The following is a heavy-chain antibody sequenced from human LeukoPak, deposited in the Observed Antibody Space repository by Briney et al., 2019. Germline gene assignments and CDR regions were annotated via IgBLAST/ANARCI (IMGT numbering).Heavy chain of an antibody. D-gene: IGHD3-10*01. J-gene: IGHJ1*01. V-gene: IGHV3-23*01. CDR2: ISGSGYST. CDR1: GFTFTSYA. CDR3: AKDRSGSTAEYFQH. Sequence: GGSLRLFCAASGFTFTSYAMSWVRQAPGKGLEWVSVISGSGYSTYYADSVKGRFTISRDNSKNTLYLQMNSLRADDTAVYNCAKDRSGSTAEYFQHWGQGTLVTVSS.